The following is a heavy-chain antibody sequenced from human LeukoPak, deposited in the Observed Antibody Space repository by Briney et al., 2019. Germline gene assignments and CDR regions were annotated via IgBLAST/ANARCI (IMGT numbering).Heavy chain of an antibody. D-gene: IGHD4-17*01. CDR1: DDSFSSHY. CDR2: ISYIGSI. CDR3: ARDLVTVTKGFDI. V-gene: IGHV4-59*11. Sequence: SETLSLTCTVSDDSFSSHYWSWIRQPPGKGLEWIGYISYIGSINYNPPLKSRVTISIDTSKNQFSLKLISVTAADTAVYYCARDLVTVTKGFDIWGQGTMVSVSS. J-gene: IGHJ3*02.